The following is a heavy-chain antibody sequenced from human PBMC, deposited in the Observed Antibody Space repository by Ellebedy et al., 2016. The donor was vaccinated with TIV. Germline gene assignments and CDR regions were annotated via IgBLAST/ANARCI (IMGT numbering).Heavy chain of an antibody. V-gene: IGHV1-2*02. D-gene: IGHD4-23*01. CDR1: GYTFTSYY. CDR2: INPNSGGT. Sequence: AASVKVSCKASGYTFTSYYMHWVRHAPGQGLEWMGWINPNSGGTNYAQKFQGRVTMTRDTSISTAYMELSRLRSDDTAVYYCASCDGGNSDYYGMDVWGQGTTVTVSS. CDR3: ASCDGGNSDYYGMDV. J-gene: IGHJ6*02.